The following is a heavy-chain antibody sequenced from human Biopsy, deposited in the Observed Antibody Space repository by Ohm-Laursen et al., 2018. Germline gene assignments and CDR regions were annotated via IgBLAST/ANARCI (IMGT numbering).Heavy chain of an antibody. CDR1: GGSVSSNTNY. Sequence: SETLSLTCTVSGGSVSSNTNYWAWIRQPPGKGLEWIGSIFYSGIIYYNPSLKSRVSISVDTSKNQFSLSLRSVTAADTAVYYCARVPLPGIGAAYQGRFLYGMDVWGQGTTVSVSS. CDR3: ARVPLPGIGAAYQGRFLYGMDV. J-gene: IGHJ6*02. D-gene: IGHD6-13*01. CDR2: IFYSGII. V-gene: IGHV4-39*01.